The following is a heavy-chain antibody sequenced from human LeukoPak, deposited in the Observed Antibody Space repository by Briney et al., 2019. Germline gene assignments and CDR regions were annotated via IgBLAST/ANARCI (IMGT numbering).Heavy chain of an antibody. CDR1: GGTFSSYA. J-gene: IGHJ3*02. V-gene: IGHV1-69*06. CDR2: IIPIFGTA. D-gene: IGHD3-22*01. Sequence: SVKVSCKASGGTFSSYAISWVRQALGQGLEWMGRIIPIFGTANYAQKFQGRVTITADKSTSTAYMELSSLRSEDTAVYYCARDRNTMIVVVTPGAFDIWGQGTMVTVSS. CDR3: ARDRNTMIVVVTPGAFDI.